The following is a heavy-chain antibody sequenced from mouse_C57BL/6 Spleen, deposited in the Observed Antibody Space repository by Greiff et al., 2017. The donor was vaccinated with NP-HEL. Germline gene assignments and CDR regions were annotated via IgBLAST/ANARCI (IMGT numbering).Heavy chain of an antibody. Sequence: EVQVVESGGDLVKPGGSLKLSCAASGFTFSSYGMSWVRQTPDKRLEWVATISSGGSYTYYPDSVKGRFTISRDNAKNTLYLQMSSLKSEDTAMYYCARGDYDWYFDVWGTGTTVTVSS. CDR2: ISSGGSYT. CDR3: ARGDYDWYFDV. D-gene: IGHD2-4*01. CDR1: GFTFSSYG. J-gene: IGHJ1*03. V-gene: IGHV5-6*01.